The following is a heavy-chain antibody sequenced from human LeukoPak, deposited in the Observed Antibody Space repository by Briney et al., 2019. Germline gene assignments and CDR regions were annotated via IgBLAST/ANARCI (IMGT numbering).Heavy chain of an antibody. CDR2: IKPDGSEK. J-gene: IGHJ4*02. D-gene: IGHD3-22*01. Sequence: GGSLRLSCADSGFIFSSYWMTWVRQAPGKGLEWVANIKPDGSEKYYVDSVKGRFTISRDNAKNSLYLQMNSLRVEDTAVYYCAKGKNYYPYWGQGTLVTVSS. V-gene: IGHV3-7*01. CDR3: AKGKNYYPY. CDR1: GFIFSSYW.